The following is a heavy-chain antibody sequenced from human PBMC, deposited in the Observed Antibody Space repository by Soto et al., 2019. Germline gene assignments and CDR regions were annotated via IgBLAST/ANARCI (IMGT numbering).Heavy chain of an antibody. V-gene: IGHV1-69*01. CDR1: GGTFSSYA. D-gene: IGHD3-22*01. CDR2: IIPIFGTA. Sequence: QVQLVQSGAEVKKPGSSVKVSCKASGGTFSSYAISWVRQAPGQGLEWMGGIIPIFGTANYAQKFQGRVTITADESTSTAYMELSSLRSEDTAVYYCPRGSDSSGYYKASFAFDIWGQGTMVTVSS. CDR3: PRGSDSSGYYKASFAFDI. J-gene: IGHJ3*02.